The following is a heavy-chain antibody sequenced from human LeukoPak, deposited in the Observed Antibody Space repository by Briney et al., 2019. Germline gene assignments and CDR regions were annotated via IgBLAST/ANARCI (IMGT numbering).Heavy chain of an antibody. V-gene: IGHV1-8*01. CDR1: GYTFTSYD. CDR2: MNPNSGNT. D-gene: IGHD3-9*01. CDR3: ARWERIFDFDWLLDYGMDV. Sequence: ASVKVSCKASGYTFTSYDINWVRQATGQGLEWMGWMNPNSGNTGYAQKFQGRVTMTRNTSISTAYMELSSLRSGDTAVYYCARWERIFDFDWLLDYGMDVWGQGTTVTVSS. J-gene: IGHJ6*02.